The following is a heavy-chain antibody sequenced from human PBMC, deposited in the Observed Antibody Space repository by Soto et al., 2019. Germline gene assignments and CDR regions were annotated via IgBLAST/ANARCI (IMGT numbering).Heavy chain of an antibody. CDR3: ARGASNWQYFDY. V-gene: IGHV4-59*01. CDR1: GGSIYTYY. J-gene: IGHJ4*02. D-gene: IGHD4-4*01. Sequence: PSETLSLTCNASGGSIYTYYWNWIRQSPGKGLEWIGYISDGGSTNYNPSLKSRVTMSLDTSKNQFSLKLSSVSAADTAIYYCARGASNWQYFDYWGQGALVIVSS. CDR2: ISDGGST.